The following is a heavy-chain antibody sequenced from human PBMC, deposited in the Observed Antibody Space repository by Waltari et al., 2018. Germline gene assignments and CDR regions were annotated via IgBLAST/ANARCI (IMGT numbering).Heavy chain of an antibody. CDR2: IKTNTGNP. J-gene: IGHJ4*02. CDR1: GYTFTRYA. V-gene: IGHV7-4-1*02. D-gene: IGHD2-2*01. Sequence: QVQLVQSGSELKKPGASVKVSCKAYGYTFTRYAMTWVPQAPGPRLEWMGWIKTNTGNPTYAQGFTGRFVFSLDTSVSTAYLQISSLKAEDTAVYYCARLYCSSTSCYPSDYWGQGTLVTVSS. CDR3: ARLYCSSTSCYPSDY.